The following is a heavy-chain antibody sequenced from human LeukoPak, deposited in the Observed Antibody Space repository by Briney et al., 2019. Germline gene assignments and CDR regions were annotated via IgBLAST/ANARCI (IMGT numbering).Heavy chain of an antibody. D-gene: IGHD2-21*02. CDR2: IYSDGST. V-gene: IGHV3-53*01. CDR1: GFTVSSNY. J-gene: IGHJ2*01. CDR3: ARERKYLCGDCWRDWNFDL. Sequence: PGGSLRLSCAASGFTVSSNYMSWVRQAPGKGLEWVSIIYSDGSTYYADSVKGRFTISRDNSQNTLYLQMNSLRAEDTALYYCARERKYLCGDCWRDWNFDLWGRGTLVTVSS.